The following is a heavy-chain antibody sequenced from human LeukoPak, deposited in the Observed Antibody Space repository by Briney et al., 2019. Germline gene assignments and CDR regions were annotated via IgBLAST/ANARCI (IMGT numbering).Heavy chain of an antibody. Sequence: GSSVKVSCKASGGTFSSYAISWVRQAPGQGLEWMGRIIPIFGTANYAQKFQGRVTVTTDESTSTAYMELSSLRSEDTAVYYCARVRFSGSYYSGGLDYWGQGTLVTVSS. D-gene: IGHD1-26*01. CDR3: ARVRFSGSYYSGGLDY. J-gene: IGHJ4*02. CDR1: GGTFSSYA. CDR2: IIPIFGTA. V-gene: IGHV1-69*05.